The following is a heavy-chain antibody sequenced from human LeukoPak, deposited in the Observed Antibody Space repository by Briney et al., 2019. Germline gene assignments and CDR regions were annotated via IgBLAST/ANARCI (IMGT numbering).Heavy chain of an antibody. Sequence: GASVKVSCKASGYTFTSYAMHWVRQAPGQRLEWMGWINAGNGNTKYSQKFQGRVTITRDTSASTAYMELSSLRSEDTAVYYCARDPYDYVWGRYRDYYFDYWGQGTLVTVSS. J-gene: IGHJ4*02. CDR3: ARDPYDYVWGRYRDYYFDY. V-gene: IGHV1-3*01. CDR1: GYTFTSYA. D-gene: IGHD3-16*02. CDR2: INAGNGNT.